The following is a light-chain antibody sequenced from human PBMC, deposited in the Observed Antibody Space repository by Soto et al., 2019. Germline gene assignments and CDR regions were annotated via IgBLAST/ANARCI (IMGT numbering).Light chain of an antibody. CDR3: QQHSDRLT. Sequence: EIVLTQSPATLSLSPGERATLSCRASQSVDSYLAWYQQKPGQAPRLVIFDAFNRATVIPARFSGSGSGTDFTLTISSLEPEDFAVYYCQQHSDRLTFGGGTRVEI. CDR2: DAF. CDR1: QSVDSY. V-gene: IGKV3-11*01. J-gene: IGKJ4*01.